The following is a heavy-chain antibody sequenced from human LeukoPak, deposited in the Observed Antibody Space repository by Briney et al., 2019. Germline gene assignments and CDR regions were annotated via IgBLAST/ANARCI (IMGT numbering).Heavy chain of an antibody. D-gene: IGHD3-9*01. CDR3: ARTTKLRYFDSATDAFDI. CDR2: IYYSGST. CDR1: GGSISSYY. Sequence: PSETLSLTCTVSGGSISSYYWSWIRQPPGKGLEWIGYIYYSGSTNYNPSLKSRVTISVDTSKNQFSLKLSSVTVADTAVYYCARTTKLRYFDSATDAFDIWGQGTMVTVSS. V-gene: IGHV4-59*01. J-gene: IGHJ3*02.